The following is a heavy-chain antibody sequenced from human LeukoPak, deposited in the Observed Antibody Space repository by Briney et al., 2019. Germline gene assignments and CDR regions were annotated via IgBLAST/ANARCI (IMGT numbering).Heavy chain of an antibody. CDR3: ARPSVGATNYYFDY. Sequence: GGSLRLSCAASGFTFLNYAMSWVRQAPGKGLEWVSAISGSGGSTYYADSVKGRFTISRDNSKNTLYLQMNSLRAEDTAVYYCARPSVGATNYYFDYWGQGTLVTVSS. CDR1: GFTFLNYA. CDR2: ISGSGGST. J-gene: IGHJ4*02. D-gene: IGHD1-26*01. V-gene: IGHV3-23*01.